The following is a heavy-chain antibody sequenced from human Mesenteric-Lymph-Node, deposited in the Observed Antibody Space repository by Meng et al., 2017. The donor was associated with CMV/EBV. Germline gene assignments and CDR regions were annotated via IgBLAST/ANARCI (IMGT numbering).Heavy chain of an antibody. CDR1: GFTFSSYA. V-gene: IGHV3-30*04. J-gene: IGHJ4*02. CDR2: ISYDGSNK. Sequence: GGSLRLSCAASGFTFSSYAVHWVRQAPGKGLEWVAVISYDGSNKYYADSVKGRFTISRDNSKNTLYLQMNSLRAEDTAVYYCARGLRFLEWLIPDSFDYWGQGTLVTVSS. CDR3: ARGLRFLEWLIPDSFDY. D-gene: IGHD3-3*01.